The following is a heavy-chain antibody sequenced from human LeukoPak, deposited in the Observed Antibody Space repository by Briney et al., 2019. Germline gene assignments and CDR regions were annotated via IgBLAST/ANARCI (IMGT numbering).Heavy chain of an antibody. J-gene: IGHJ4*02. V-gene: IGHV4-34*01. CDR3: ARGAKMYYDYVWGSSQPRLDY. D-gene: IGHD3-16*01. Sequence: PSETLSLTCAVYCGSFSGYYWSWIRQPPGKGLEWIGEINHSGSTNYNPSLKSRVTISVDTSKNQFSLKLSSVTAAGTAVYYCARGAKMYYDYVWGSSQPRLDYWGQGTLVTVSS. CDR1: CGSFSGYY. CDR2: INHSGST.